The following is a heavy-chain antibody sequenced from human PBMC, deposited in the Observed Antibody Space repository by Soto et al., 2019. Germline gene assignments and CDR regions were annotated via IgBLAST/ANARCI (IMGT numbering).Heavy chain of an antibody. CDR3: AKEGSAFGMATH. CDR2: ISFDGTNR. J-gene: IGHJ1*01. D-gene: IGHD3-3*01. Sequence: QVQLVESGGGVGQTGRSLRLSCAASGFTFNDYDMHWVRQAPGKGLEGVAAISFDGTNRYYADSVKGRFTISRDNSRDTLYLQVNSLRADDTAVYYSAKEGSAFGMATHGGQGTLVSVSS. CDR1: GFTFNDYD. V-gene: IGHV3-30*18.